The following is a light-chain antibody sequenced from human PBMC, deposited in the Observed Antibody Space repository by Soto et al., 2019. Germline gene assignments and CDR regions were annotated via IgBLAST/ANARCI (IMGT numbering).Light chain of an antibody. CDR3: QHRSNWPSWT. CDR2: DAS. V-gene: IGKV3-11*01. Sequence: EIVMAQSPATLSVSPGETAILSCRASQNIGSNLAWYQQKPGQAPRLLIFDASKRATGIPARFSGSGSGTDFTLTISSLETEDLAVYYCQHRSNWPSWTFGAGTKVDIK. J-gene: IGKJ1*01. CDR1: QNIGSN.